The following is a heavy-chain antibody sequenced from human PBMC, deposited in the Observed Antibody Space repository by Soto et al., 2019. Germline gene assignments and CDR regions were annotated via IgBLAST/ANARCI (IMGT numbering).Heavy chain of an antibody. D-gene: IGHD4-17*01. CDR1: GGTFSSYA. J-gene: IGHJ4*02. CDR3: ARVATTVTHLDY. Sequence: SVKVSCKASGGTFSSYAISWVRQAPGQGLEWMGGIIPIFGTANYAQKFQGRVTITADESTSTAYMELSSLRSEDTAVYYCARVATTVTHLDYWGQGTLVTVSS. CDR2: IIPIFGTA. V-gene: IGHV1-69*13.